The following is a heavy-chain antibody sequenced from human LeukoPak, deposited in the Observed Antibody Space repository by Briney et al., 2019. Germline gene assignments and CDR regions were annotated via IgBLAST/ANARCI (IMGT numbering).Heavy chain of an antibody. CDR3: ARAFYSSSWDLAEYFQH. V-gene: IGHV3-21*01. Sequence: GGSLRLSCAASGFTFSSYSMNWVRQAPGKGLEWVSSISSSSSYIYYADSVKSRFTISRDNAKNSLYLQMNSLRAEDTAVYYCARAFYSSSWDLAEYFQHWGQGTLVTVSS. D-gene: IGHD6-13*01. J-gene: IGHJ1*01. CDR2: ISSSSSYI. CDR1: GFTFSSYS.